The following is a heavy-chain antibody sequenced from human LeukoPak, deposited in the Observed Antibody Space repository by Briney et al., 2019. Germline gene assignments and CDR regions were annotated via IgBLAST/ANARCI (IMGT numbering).Heavy chain of an antibody. J-gene: IGHJ3*02. Sequence: SETLSLTCTVSGYSISSGYYWGWIRQPPGKGLEWIGSIYHSGSTYYNPSLKSRVTISVDTSKNQFSLKLSSVTAADTAVYYCARRSWIYDGGPGITMVRGDPTNLRAFDIWGQGTMVTVSS. V-gene: IGHV4-38-2*02. CDR3: ARRSWIYDGGPGITMVRGDPTNLRAFDI. CDR2: IYHSGST. CDR1: GYSISSGYY. D-gene: IGHD3-10*01.